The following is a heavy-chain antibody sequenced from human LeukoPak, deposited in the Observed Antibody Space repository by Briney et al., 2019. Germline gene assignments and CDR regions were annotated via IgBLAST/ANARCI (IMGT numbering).Heavy chain of an antibody. Sequence: ASVKVSCKASGYTFGSYGISWVRQAPGQGLEWMGWITPYNSNPKYAQKFQGRVTMTRDTSTSTVYMELSSLRSEDTAVYYCARVIRYFDWQKSGYFDYWGQGTLVTVSS. CDR1: GYTFGSYG. V-gene: IGHV1-18*01. D-gene: IGHD3-9*01. CDR2: ITPYNSNP. CDR3: ARVIRYFDWQKSGYFDY. J-gene: IGHJ4*02.